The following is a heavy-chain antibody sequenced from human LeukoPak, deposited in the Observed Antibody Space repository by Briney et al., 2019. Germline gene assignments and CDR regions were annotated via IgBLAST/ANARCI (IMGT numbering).Heavy chain of an antibody. Sequence: GGSLRLSCAASGFTFSSYAMSWVRQAPGKGLEWVSAISGSGGSTYYADSVKGRFTISRDNSKNTLYLQMNSLRAEDTAVYYCAKALCGGDCYDVTGDAFDIWGQGTMVTVSS. D-gene: IGHD2-21*02. CDR1: GFTFSSYA. J-gene: IGHJ3*02. V-gene: IGHV3-23*01. CDR2: ISGSGGST. CDR3: AKALCGGDCYDVTGDAFDI.